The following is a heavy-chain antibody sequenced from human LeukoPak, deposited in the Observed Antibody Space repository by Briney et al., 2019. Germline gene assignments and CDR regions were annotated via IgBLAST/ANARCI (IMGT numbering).Heavy chain of an antibody. D-gene: IGHD6-13*01. CDR3: ARDPGEGSSWYSGVDY. CDR1: GYTFTSYG. J-gene: IGHJ4*02. Sequence: GASVKVSCKASGYTFTSYGIGWVRQAPGQGLEWMGWISAYNGNTNYAQKLQGRVTMTTDTSTSTAYMELRSLRSDDTAVYYCARDPGEGSSWYSGVDYWGQGTLVTVSS. V-gene: IGHV1-18*04. CDR2: ISAYNGNT.